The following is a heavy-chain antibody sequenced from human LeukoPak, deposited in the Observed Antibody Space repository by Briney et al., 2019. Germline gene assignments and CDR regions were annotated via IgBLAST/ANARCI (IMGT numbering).Heavy chain of an antibody. V-gene: IGHV4-30-2*01. CDR3: AKAGEVVAATGAFDY. CDR1: GGSISSGGYY. D-gene: IGHD2-15*01. Sequence: SQTLSLTCTVSGGSISSGGYYWSWIRQPPGKGLEWIGYIYHSGSTYYNPSLRSGVTISVDRSKNQFSLKLSSVTAADTAVYYCAKAGEVVAATGAFDYWGQGTLVTVSS. CDR2: IYHSGST. J-gene: IGHJ4*02.